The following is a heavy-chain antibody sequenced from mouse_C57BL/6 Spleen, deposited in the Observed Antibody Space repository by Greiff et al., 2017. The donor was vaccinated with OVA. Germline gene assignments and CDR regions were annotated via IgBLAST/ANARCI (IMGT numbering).Heavy chain of an antibody. D-gene: IGHD1-1*01. CDR2: IYPRSGNT. Sequence: VQRVESGAELARPGASVKLSCKASGYTFTSYGISWVKQRTGQGLEWIGEIYPRSGNTYYNEKFKGKATLTADKSSSTAYMELRSLTSEDSAVYFCARRGPDYYGSSSYYAMDYWGQGTSVTVSS. CDR1: GYTFTSYG. V-gene: IGHV1-81*01. CDR3: ARRGPDYYGSSSYYAMDY. J-gene: IGHJ4*01.